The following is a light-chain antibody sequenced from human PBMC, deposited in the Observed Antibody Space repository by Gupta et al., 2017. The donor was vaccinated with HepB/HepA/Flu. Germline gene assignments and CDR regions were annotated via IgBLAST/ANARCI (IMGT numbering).Light chain of an antibody. CDR2: LGS. J-gene: IGKJ5*01. CDR3: MQATKTPPIT. V-gene: IGKV2-28*01. Sequence: DIVMTQSPLSLPVTPGESASISCRSSQSLLHSNGYNYLHWYLQKPGQSPQLLIYLGSNRASGVPDRFSGSGSGTDFTLKISRVEADDVAVYYCMQATKTPPITFGQGTRVEIK. CDR1: QSLLHSNGYNY.